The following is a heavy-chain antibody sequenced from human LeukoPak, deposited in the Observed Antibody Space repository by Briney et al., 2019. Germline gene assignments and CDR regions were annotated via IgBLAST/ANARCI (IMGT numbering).Heavy chain of an antibody. CDR3: ARRGDLGYYFDY. Sequence: ASVKVSCKASGYTFTSYYMHWVRQATGQGLEWMGWMNPNSGNTGYAQKFQGRVTITRNTSISTAYMELSSLRSEDTAVYYCARRGDLGYYFDYWGQGTLVTVSS. D-gene: IGHD3-16*01. CDR2: MNPNSGNT. CDR1: GYTFTSYY. J-gene: IGHJ4*02. V-gene: IGHV1-8*03.